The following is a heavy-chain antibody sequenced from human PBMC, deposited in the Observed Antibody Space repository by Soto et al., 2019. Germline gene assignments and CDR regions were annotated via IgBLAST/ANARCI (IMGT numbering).Heavy chain of an antibody. J-gene: IGHJ4*02. CDR1: GGSITSSSYY. CDR3: ARLGGGQLAAAHNY. D-gene: IGHD6-13*01. Sequence: SETLSLTCPVSGGSITSSSYYWGWIRQPPGKGLEWIGSTYYSGSTYYNPSLKSRVTISVDRSKNQFSLKLSSVTAADTAVYYCARLGGGQLAAAHNYWGQGTLVTSPQ. CDR2: TYYSGST. V-gene: IGHV4-39*07.